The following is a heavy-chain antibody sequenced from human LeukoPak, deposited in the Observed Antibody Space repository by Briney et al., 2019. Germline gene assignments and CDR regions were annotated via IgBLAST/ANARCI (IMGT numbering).Heavy chain of an antibody. CDR2: IKPDGSST. Sequence: GGSLRLSCAASGFTFSTYWMHCVRQTPGKGLVWVSRIKPDGSSTAYADSVKGRFTISRDNARNTLYLQLNSLGAEDTAIYYCARVSSLWSFDYWGQGTLVTVSS. V-gene: IGHV3-74*01. CDR3: ARVSSLWSFDY. J-gene: IGHJ4*02. CDR1: GFTFSTYW. D-gene: IGHD3-10*01.